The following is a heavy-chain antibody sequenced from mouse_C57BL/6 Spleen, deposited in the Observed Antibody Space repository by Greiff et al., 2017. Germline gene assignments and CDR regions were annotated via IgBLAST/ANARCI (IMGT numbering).Heavy chain of an antibody. D-gene: IGHD2-1*01. J-gene: IGHJ4*01. CDR2: ISSGGDYI. Sequence: VQLKESGEGLVKPGGSLKLSCAASGFTFSSYAMSWVRQTPEKRLEWVAYISSGGDYIYYADTVKGRFTISRDNARNTLYLQMSSLKSEDTAMYYCTRDRGNSLYYYAMDYWGQGTSVTVSS. V-gene: IGHV5-9-1*02. CDR1: GFTFSSYA. CDR3: TRDRGNSLYYYAMDY.